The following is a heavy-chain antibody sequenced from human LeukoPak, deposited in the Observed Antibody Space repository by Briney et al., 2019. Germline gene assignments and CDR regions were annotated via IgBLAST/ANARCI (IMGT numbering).Heavy chain of an antibody. CDR1: GYTFHNYG. CDR2: ISPYSDNT. D-gene: IGHD6-13*01. CDR3: ARTSGVSAAGSPYYFDY. Sequence: ASVKVSCKASGYTFHNYGISWVRQAPGQGLEWMGWISPYSDNTDYTERLQGRVTMTTDTSTTTAFMELRSLRSDDTAVYYCARTSGVSAAGSPYYFDYWGQGTLVTVSS. V-gene: IGHV1-18*01. J-gene: IGHJ4*02.